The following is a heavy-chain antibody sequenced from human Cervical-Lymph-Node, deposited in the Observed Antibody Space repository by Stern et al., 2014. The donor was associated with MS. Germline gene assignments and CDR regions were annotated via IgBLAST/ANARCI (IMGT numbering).Heavy chain of an antibody. D-gene: IGHD2-21*02. Sequence: VQLLESGGGLIQPGGSLRLSCAASGFTVTNNYMSLVRQAPGRGLEWVSVIYSDGETNYADSVKGRFTISRDTSKNTVFLQMNGLRAEDTAVYYCARGGGDWNAFAIWGQGTTITVSS. CDR2: IYSDGET. CDR3: ARGGGDWNAFAI. J-gene: IGHJ3*02. CDR1: GFTVTNNY. V-gene: IGHV3-53*01.